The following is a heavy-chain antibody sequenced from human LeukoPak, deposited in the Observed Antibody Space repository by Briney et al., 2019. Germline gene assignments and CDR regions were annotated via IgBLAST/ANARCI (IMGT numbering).Heavy chain of an antibody. Sequence: ASVKVSCKASGYTFTSYDINWVRQATGQGLEWVGWMNPNSGNTGYAQKFQGRVTMTRNTSISTAYMELSSLKSEDTAVYYCARNPPNSGSFDLWGQGTLVTVSS. CDR1: GYTFTSYD. J-gene: IGHJ5*02. CDR2: MNPNSGNT. CDR3: ARNPPNSGSFDL. V-gene: IGHV1-8*01. D-gene: IGHD3-22*01.